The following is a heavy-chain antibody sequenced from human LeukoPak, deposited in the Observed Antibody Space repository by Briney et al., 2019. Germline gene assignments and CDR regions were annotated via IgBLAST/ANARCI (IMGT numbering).Heavy chain of an antibody. CDR1: GYTFTSYG. CDR3: ARDDPPFDP. J-gene: IGHJ5*02. Sequence: ASVKVSCKASGYTFTSYGISWVRQAPGQGLEWMGWISAYNGNTNYAQKLQGRVTMTTDTSTSTASKELRSLRSDDSAVYYCARDDPPFDPWGQGTLVTVSS. V-gene: IGHV1-18*01. CDR2: ISAYNGNT.